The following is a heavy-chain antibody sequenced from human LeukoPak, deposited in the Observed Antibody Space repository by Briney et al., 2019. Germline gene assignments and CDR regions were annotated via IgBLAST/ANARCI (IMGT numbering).Heavy chain of an antibody. Sequence: PSETLSLTCSVSGVYFSSSGCYWGWIRQPPGKGLEWIGSIFYTGNTYYNPSLKSRITISADTSKNQFSFCARLGASLEWDSGSFPDYWGQGTLVTVSS. J-gene: IGHJ4*02. CDR3: PDY. CDR2: IFYTGNT. CDR1: GVYFSSSGCY. V-gene: IGHV4-39*01. D-gene: IGHD3-10*01.